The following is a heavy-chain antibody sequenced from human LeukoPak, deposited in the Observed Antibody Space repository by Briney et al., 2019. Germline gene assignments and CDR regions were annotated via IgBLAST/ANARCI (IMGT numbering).Heavy chain of an antibody. D-gene: IGHD3-10*01. CDR3: ASMVRGYYYYGMDV. J-gene: IGHJ6*02. V-gene: IGHV1-69*04. CDR1: GGTFSSYA. CDR2: IIPIFGIA. Sequence: SVKVSCKVSGGTFSSYAISWVRQAPGQGLEWMGRIIPIFGIANYAQKFQGGVTITADKSTSTAYMELSSLRSEDTAVYYCASMVRGYYYYGMDVWGQGTTVTVSS.